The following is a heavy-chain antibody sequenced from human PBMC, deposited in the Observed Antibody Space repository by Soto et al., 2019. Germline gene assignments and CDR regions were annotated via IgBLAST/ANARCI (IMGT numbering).Heavy chain of an antibody. CDR3: AREPPETPPDY. CDR2: VSAKNGNT. CDR1: GYTFSDYG. J-gene: IGHJ4*02. V-gene: IGHV1-18*01. Sequence: ASVKVSCKTSGYTFSDYGISWVRQAPGQGLEWMGWVSAKNGNTNFAQKFRGRVSMTTDTSTSTVYMELRSLNPDDTAVYYCAREPPETPPDYWGQGTLVTVSS.